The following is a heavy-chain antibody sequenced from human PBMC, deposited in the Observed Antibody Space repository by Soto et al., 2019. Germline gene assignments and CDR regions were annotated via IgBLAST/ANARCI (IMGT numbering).Heavy chain of an antibody. CDR1: GYTFTGYY. J-gene: IGHJ4*02. D-gene: IGHD6-19*01. CDR2: INPNSGGT. Sequence: QVQLVQSGAEVKKPGASVKVSCKASGYTFTGYYMHWVRQAPGQGLEWMGWINPNSGGTNYAQKFQGRDTMTRDTSSSTGYMERSRLRSDDTAVDYGARAYEWLDSYYCAYWGQGTLVTVSS. CDR3: ARAYEWLDSYYCAY. V-gene: IGHV1-2*02.